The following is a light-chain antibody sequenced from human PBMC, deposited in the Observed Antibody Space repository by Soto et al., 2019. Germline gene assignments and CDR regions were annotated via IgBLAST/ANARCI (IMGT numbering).Light chain of an antibody. CDR3: QQSYSSPFT. CDR1: QGIRNN. CDR2: GTS. V-gene: IGKV1-39*01. Sequence: DIQMTQSPSSLFASVGDRVTITCRASQGIRNNLGWYQQKPGKAPKRLIYGTSNLQYGAPSRFSGSGSGTDFTLTISSLQPEDFATYYCQQSYSSPFTFGPGTKVDI. J-gene: IGKJ3*01.